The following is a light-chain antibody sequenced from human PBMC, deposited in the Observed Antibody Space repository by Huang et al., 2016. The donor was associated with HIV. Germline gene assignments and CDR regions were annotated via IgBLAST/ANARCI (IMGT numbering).Light chain of an antibody. CDR3: QQSYSTPDT. J-gene: IGKJ2*01. Sequence: DIQMTQSPSSLSASVGDRVTITCRASQGISTYLNWYQQKPGKAPKLLLYAASSLQSEVPSRFSGSGSGTDFTLAISNLQPEDFATYYCQQSYSTPDTFGQGTKLEIK. CDR1: QGISTY. CDR2: AAS. V-gene: IGKV1-39*01.